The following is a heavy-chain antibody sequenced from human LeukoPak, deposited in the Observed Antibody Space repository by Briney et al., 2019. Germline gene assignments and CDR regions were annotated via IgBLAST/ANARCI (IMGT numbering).Heavy chain of an antibody. D-gene: IGHD5-12*01. Sequence: SETLSLTCAVYGGSFSGYYWSWIRQPPGKGLEWIGEINHSGSTNYNPSLKSRVTISVDTSKNQFSLKLSSVTAADTAVYYCAREEYSGYARHWGQGTLVTVSS. CDR1: GGSFSGYY. J-gene: IGHJ4*02. V-gene: IGHV4-34*01. CDR2: INHSGST. CDR3: AREEYSGYARH.